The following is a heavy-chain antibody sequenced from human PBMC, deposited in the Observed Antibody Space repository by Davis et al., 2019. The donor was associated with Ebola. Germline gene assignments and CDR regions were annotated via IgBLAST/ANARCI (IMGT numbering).Heavy chain of an antibody. J-gene: IGHJ4*02. Sequence: GESLKISCAASGFTFSNAWMSWVRQAPGKGLEWVGRIKSKTDGGTTDYAAPVKGRFTISRDDSKNTLYLQMNSLRAEDTAVYYCARAPSGYSSSFDYWGQGTLVTVSS. V-gene: IGHV3-15*01. D-gene: IGHD6-13*01. CDR2: IKSKTDGGTT. CDR3: ARAPSGYSSSFDY. CDR1: GFTFSNAW.